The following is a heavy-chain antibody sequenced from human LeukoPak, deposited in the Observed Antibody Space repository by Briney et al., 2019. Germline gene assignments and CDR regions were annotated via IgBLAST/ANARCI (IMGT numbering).Heavy chain of an antibody. V-gene: IGHV3-33*06. CDR3: AKDLVPRYCSGGSCYSAFDY. Sequence: PGGSLRLSCAASGFTFSSYGMHWVRQAPGKGLEWVAVIWYDGSNKYYADSVKGRFTISRDNSKNTLYLQMNSLRAEDTAVYYCAKDLVPRYCSGGSCYSAFDYWGQGTLVTVSS. D-gene: IGHD2-15*01. CDR2: IWYDGSNK. J-gene: IGHJ4*02. CDR1: GFTFSSYG.